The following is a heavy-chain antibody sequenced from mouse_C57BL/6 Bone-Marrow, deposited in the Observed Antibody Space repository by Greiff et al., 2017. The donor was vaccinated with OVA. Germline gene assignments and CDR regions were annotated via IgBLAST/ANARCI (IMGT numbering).Heavy chain of an antibody. CDR2: INSDGGST. J-gene: IGHJ2*01. V-gene: IGHV5-2*01. D-gene: IGHD2-2*01. CDR3: ARRSTMVTTSDYFDY. CDR1: EYEFPSHD. Sequence: EVQLQESGGGLVQPGESLKLSCESNEYEFPSHDMSWVRKTPEKRLELVAAINSDGGSTYYPDTMERRFIISRDNTKKTLYLQMSSLRSEDTALYYCARRSTMVTTSDYFDYWGQGTTLTVSS.